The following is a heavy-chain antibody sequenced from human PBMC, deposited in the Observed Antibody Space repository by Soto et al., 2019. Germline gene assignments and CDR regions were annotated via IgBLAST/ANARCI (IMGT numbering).Heavy chain of an antibody. CDR2: IYYSGRT. CDR3: ARAASEYYYDSSDPTAFDI. D-gene: IGHD3-22*01. CDR1: GGSISSGDYY. Sequence: QVQLQESGPGLVKPSQTLFLTCTVSGGSISSGDYYWSWIRQPPGKGLEWLGYIYYSGRTYYNPSLKSRVTITVDTAKNQFSLKLSSVTAADTAVYYCARAASEYYYDSSDPTAFDIWGQGTMVTVSS. J-gene: IGHJ3*02. V-gene: IGHV4-30-4*01.